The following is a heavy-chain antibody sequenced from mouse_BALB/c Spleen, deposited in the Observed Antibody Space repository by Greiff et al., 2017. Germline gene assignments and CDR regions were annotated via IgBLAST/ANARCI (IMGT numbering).Heavy chain of an antibody. CDR3: ARHYYGYYAMDY. Sequence: EVKLMESGGGLVKPGGSLKLSCAASGFAFSSYDMSWVRQTPEKRLEWVAYISSGGGSTYYPDTVKGRFTISRDNAKNTLYLQMSSLKSEDTAMYYCARHYYGYYAMDYWGQGTSVTVSS. CDR2: ISSGGGST. V-gene: IGHV5-12-1*01. CDR1: GFAFSSYD. J-gene: IGHJ4*01. D-gene: IGHD1-2*01.